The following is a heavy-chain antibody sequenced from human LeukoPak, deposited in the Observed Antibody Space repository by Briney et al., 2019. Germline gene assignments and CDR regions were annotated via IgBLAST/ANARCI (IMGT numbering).Heavy chain of an antibody. CDR2: IYHSGST. Sequence: SETLSLTCTVSGYSISSGYYWGWIRQPPGKGLEWIGSIYHSGSTYYNPSLKSRVTISVDTSKNQFPLKLSSVTAADTAVYYCASDSGSYGSVDYWGQGTLVTVSS. J-gene: IGHJ4*02. V-gene: IGHV4-38-2*02. CDR1: GYSISSGYY. D-gene: IGHD1-26*01. CDR3: ASDSGSYGSVDY.